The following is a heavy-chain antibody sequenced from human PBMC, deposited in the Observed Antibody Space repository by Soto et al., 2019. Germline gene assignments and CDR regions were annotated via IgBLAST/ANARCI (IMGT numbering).Heavy chain of an antibody. CDR1: GFTFSSYS. V-gene: IGHV3-48*02. CDR2: ISSSSGTM. J-gene: IGHJ4*02. Sequence: EVQLVESGGGLVQPGGSLRLSCAASGFTFSSYSMNWVRQAPGKGLEWVSYISSSSGTMYYADSVQGRFTISRDNAKNSLYLQMNSLRDEDTAVYYCARGRGHYDSSGFSLLHYFDYWGQGSLVTVSS. CDR3: ARGRGHYDSSGFSLLHYFDY. D-gene: IGHD3-22*01.